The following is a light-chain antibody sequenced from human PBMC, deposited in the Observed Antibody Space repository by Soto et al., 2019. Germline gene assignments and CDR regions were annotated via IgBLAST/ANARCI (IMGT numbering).Light chain of an antibody. CDR3: QQYNSYSWT. CDR1: QSVSTR. J-gene: IGKJ1*01. CDR2: DAS. V-gene: IGKV1-5*02. Sequence: EIQMTQTHSSLSASVGDRVAIICRASQSVSTRLAWYQQKPGKAPKVLIYDASSWAGGVPSRFSGSRSGTEFTLTISSLQPDDFATYYCQQYNSYSWTFGQGTNVDIK.